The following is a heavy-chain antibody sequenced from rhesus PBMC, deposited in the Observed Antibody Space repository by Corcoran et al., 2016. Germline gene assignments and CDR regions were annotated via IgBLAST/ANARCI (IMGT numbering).Heavy chain of an antibody. CDR3: ARAYEDDYGYYYTGTFDD. CDR1: GGSVSSSNW. J-gene: IGHJ4*01. Sequence: QVQLQESGPGLVKPSETLSLTCAVSGGSVSSSNWWSWIRQPPGKGLEWIGYISGSSGSTYFNPSLKIRVTMSTDTSKNQFSLKLSSVTAADTAVYYCARAYEDDYGYYYTGTFDDWGQGVLVTVSS. D-gene: IGHD3-9*01. CDR2: ISGSSGST. V-gene: IGHV4-65*01.